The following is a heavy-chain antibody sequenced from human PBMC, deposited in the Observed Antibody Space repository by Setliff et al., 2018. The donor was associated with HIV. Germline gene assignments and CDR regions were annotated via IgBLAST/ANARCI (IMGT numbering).Heavy chain of an antibody. CDR3: VRGYYYDKTGYGTFDI. J-gene: IGHJ3*02. D-gene: IGHD3-22*01. CDR1: GYTFTAYG. CDR2: MSAYSGDT. Sequence: ASVKVSCKASGYTFTAYGITWVRQAPGQGLEWMGWMSAYSGDTKYAQKIQGRVNMTRDTSTDTAYVELRSLRFDDTALYYCVRGYYYDKTGYGTFDIWGQGTVVTFS. V-gene: IGHV1-18*04.